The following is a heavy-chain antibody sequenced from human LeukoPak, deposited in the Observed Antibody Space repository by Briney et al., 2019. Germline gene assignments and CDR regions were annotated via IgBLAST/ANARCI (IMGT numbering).Heavy chain of an antibody. J-gene: IGHJ6*03. CDR3: ARGPPRGKYYDMDV. Sequence: PGWSLTLSCPSSVFTFSNYHMHWVRQPTSQGLEWVSTIGTASDTYYPGSVEGRFTLSRDNAKNSLYLQMNSLTAGDTAVYYCARGPPRGKYYDMDVWGKGTTVTVSS. D-gene: IGHD1-1*01. CDR2: IGTASDT. CDR1: VFTFSNYH. V-gene: IGHV3-13*01.